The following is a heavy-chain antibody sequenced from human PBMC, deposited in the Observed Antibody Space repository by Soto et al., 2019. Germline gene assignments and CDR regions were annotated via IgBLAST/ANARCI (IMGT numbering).Heavy chain of an antibody. D-gene: IGHD3-3*01. Sequence: QVQLVESGGGVVQPGRSLRLSCAASGFTFSSYAMHWVRQAPGKGLEWVAVISYDGSNKYYADSVKGRFTISRDNSKNTLYLKVNSMRAEDTAVYYCARDQFPGITFFEAYNWFDPWGQGTLVTVSS. V-gene: IGHV3-30-3*01. CDR1: GFTFSSYA. J-gene: IGHJ5*02. CDR3: ARDQFPGITFFEAYNWFDP. CDR2: ISYDGSNK.